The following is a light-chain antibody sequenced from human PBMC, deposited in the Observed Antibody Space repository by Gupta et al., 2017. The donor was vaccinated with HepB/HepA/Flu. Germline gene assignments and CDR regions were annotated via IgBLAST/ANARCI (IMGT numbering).Light chain of an antibody. CDR3: AAWDDSLSGL. J-gene: IGLJ2*01. CDR2: RNN. V-gene: IGLV1-47*01. CDR1: SSNIGSNY. Sequence: QSVLTQPPPPSGTPGQRVPISCPGSSSNIGSNYVYWYQQLPGTAPKLLIYRNNQRPSGVPDRFSGSKSGTSASLAISGLRSEDEADYYCAAWDDSLSGLFGGGTKLTVL.